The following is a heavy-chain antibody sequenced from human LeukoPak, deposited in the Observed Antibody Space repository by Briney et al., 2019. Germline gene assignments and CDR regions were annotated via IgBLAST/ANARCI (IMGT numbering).Heavy chain of an antibody. CDR1: GYTSTGYY. CDR3: ARDRRVYYDSSGYSWWSFDY. CDR2: INPNSGGT. D-gene: IGHD3-22*01. Sequence: ASVKVSCKASGYTSTGYYMHWVRQAPGQGLEWMGWINPNSGGTNYAQKFQGRVTMTRDTSISTAYMELSRLRSDDTAVYYCARDRRVYYDSSGYSWWSFDYWGQGTLVTVSS. J-gene: IGHJ4*02. V-gene: IGHV1-2*02.